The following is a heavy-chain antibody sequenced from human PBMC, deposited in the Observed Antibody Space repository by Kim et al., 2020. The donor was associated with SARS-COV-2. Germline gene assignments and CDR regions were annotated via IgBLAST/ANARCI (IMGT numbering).Heavy chain of an antibody. CDR1: GFTFSSYA. CDR2: ISGSGGST. D-gene: IGHD3-22*01. J-gene: IGHJ4*02. CDR3: AKSGRVYYYDSSGYLDY. V-gene: IGHV3-23*01. Sequence: GGSLRLSCAASGFTFSSYAMSWVRQAPGKGVEWVSAISGSGGSTYSADSVKGRFTISRDNSKNTLYLQMNSLRAEDTAVYYCAKSGRVYYYDSSGYLDYWGQGTLVTVSS.